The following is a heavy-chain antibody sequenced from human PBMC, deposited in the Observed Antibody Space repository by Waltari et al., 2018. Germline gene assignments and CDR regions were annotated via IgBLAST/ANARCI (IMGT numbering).Heavy chain of an antibody. Sequence: EVQLVESGGDLVQPGGALRLSCAASGFTFSTYWPRWVRQAPGKGLEWVANIKQDGSEKLYVDSVKGRFTISRDNARNSLYLQMNSLRGEDTAVYYCARVSWDTITRKGIDYWGLGTLVIVSS. CDR2: IKQDGSEK. CDR3: ARVSWDTITRKGIDY. V-gene: IGHV3-7*01. D-gene: IGHD1-26*01. CDR1: GFTFSTYW. J-gene: IGHJ4*02.